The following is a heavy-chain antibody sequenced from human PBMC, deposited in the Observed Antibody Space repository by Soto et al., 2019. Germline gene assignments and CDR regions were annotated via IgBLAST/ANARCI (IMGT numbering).Heavy chain of an antibody. CDR2: IGPYGNSI. CDR3: ARDDYTYGVY. J-gene: IGHJ4*02. V-gene: IGHV3-11*01. CDR1: GFSFRDYF. Sequence: LTLYCAASGFSFRDYFMSWIRQAPGKGLEWVSYIGPYGNSIYYADSVKGRFTISRDDAKKSLYLHMNSLRAEDTAVYYCARDDYTYGVYWGQGSLVTVSS. D-gene: IGHD3-3*01.